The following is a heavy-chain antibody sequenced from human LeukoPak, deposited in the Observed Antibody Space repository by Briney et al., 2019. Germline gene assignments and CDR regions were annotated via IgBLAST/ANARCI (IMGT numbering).Heavy chain of an antibody. V-gene: IGHV4-59*01. CDR2: IYYSGST. J-gene: IGHJ6*03. CDR3: ARATLGYCSGGSCSHRNYYYYYMDV. Sequence: SETLSLTRTVSGGSISNYYWNWIRQPPGKGLEWIGYIYYSGSTNYNPSLKSRVTISVDTSKNQFSLKLSSVTAADTAVYYCARATLGYCSGGSCSHRNYYYYYMDVWGKGTTVTISS. CDR1: GGSISNYY. D-gene: IGHD2-15*01.